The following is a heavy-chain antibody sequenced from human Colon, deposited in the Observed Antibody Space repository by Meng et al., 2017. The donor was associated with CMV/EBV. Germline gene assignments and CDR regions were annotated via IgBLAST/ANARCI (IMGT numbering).Heavy chain of an antibody. CDR3: ARSLRDYSTSSNYYYYGLDV. CDR2: VSTSGRDI. D-gene: IGHD6-6*01. Sequence: GESLKISCAASGFIFTSYTMNWVRQAPGKGLEWVSSVSTSGRDIFYADSVKGRFTLSRDSSKNTMFLQVNSLRTEDTAVYYCARSLRDYSTSSNYYYYGLDVWGQGTTVTVSS. V-gene: IGHV3-21*01. CDR1: GFIFTSYT. J-gene: IGHJ6*02.